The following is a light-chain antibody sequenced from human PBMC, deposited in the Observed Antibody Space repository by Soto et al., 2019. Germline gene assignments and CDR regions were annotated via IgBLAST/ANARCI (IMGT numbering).Light chain of an antibody. Sequence: EIVMTQSPATLSVSPGERATLSCRASQTVSTNLGWYQQKPGQAPRLLIYAASTRATGIPARFSGSGSGTDFHLPISSLQSEDSAVYYCQQYHNWPPYTFGQGTKLEIK. V-gene: IGKV3-15*01. CDR2: AAS. CDR1: QTVSTN. J-gene: IGKJ2*01. CDR3: QQYHNWPPYT.